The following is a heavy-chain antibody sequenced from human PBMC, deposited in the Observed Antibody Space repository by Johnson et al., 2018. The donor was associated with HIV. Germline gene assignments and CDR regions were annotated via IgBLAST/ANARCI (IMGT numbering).Heavy chain of an antibody. V-gene: IGHV3-30*18. Sequence: QVQLVESGGGVVQPGTSLRLSCAASGFNFSNYGMHWVRQAPGKGLEWVAVISYDGSNKYYADSVKGRFTISRDKSKRTLYLQMNSLRAEDTAVYYCAKVKYYDSLTGDPGAFDIWGQGTMVTVSS. CDR3: AKVKYYDSLTGDPGAFDI. D-gene: IGHD3-9*01. CDR1: GFNFSNYG. CDR2: ISYDGSNK. J-gene: IGHJ3*02.